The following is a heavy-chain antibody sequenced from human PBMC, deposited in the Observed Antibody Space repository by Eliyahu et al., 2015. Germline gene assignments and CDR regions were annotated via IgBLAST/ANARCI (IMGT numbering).Heavy chain of an antibody. V-gene: IGHV4-34*01. D-gene: IGHD6-19*01. J-gene: IGHJ4*02. Sequence: QVQLQQWGAGLLKPSETLSLTCAVYXGSFXXYYWSXIRQPPGKGLEWIGEINHSGSTNYNPSLKSRVTISVDTSKNQFSLKLSSVTAADTAVYYCARGLPPSSGWPYYFDYWGQGTLVTVSS. CDR1: XGSFXXYY. CDR2: INHSGST. CDR3: ARGLPPSSGWPYYFDY.